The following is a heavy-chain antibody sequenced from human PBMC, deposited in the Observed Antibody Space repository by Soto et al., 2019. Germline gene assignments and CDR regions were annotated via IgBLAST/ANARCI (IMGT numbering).Heavy chain of an antibody. CDR2: ISANNGNT. V-gene: IGHV1-18*01. Sequence: ASVKVSCKASGYTFTSYGISWVRQAPGQGLEWMGWISANNGNTKYAQNFQGRVTMTTDTSTSTAYMELRSLRSDDTAVYYCARAYSPGLFNPWGQGTLVTVSS. D-gene: IGHD2-15*01. CDR1: GYTFTSYG. CDR3: ARAYSPGLFNP. J-gene: IGHJ5*02.